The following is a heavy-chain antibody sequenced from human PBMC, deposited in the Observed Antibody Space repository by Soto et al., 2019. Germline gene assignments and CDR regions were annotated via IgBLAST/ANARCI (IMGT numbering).Heavy chain of an antibody. D-gene: IGHD2-21*02. J-gene: IGHJ4*02. CDR1: GFTFSNYW. Sequence: EVELVESGGGLVQPGGCLRLSCAASGFTFSNYWMSWVRQAPGKGLEWVANIKEDGSEKYYVDSVKGRFTISRDNAKNSLYLQMNSLRAEDTAVYYCAREPSGLDYWGQRTLVTVSS. CDR3: AREPSGLDY. V-gene: IGHV3-7*01. CDR2: IKEDGSEK.